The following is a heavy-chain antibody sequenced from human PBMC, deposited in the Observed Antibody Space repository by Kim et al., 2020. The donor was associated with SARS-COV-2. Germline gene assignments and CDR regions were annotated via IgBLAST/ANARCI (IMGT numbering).Heavy chain of an antibody. D-gene: IGHD2-2*01. CDR1: GYTFTSYY. CDR3: ARNSASGFDF. J-gene: IGHJ4*02. V-gene: IGHV1-46*01. CDR2: INPVGGST. Sequence: ASVKVSCKASGYTFTSYYILWVRQAPGQGLEWMGFINPVGGSTSYAQKFQGRVTMTRDTSTSTVYMELSSLRSDDTAVYYCARNSASGFDFWGQGILVTVSS.